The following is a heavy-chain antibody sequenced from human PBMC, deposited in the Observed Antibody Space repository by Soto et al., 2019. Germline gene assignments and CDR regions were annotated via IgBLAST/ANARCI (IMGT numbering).Heavy chain of an antibody. Sequence: QVQLVQSGAELKKPGSSVKVSCEASGGTFNSHTIIAWVRQAPGQGPEWMGRIIPTLDIVDYAQKFQDGVTINADRPTNAAFMELRSLVSEGTAVYYCARDERGYNYVSDYGLDVWGQGTMVTVS. CDR2: IIPTLDIV. J-gene: IGHJ6*02. CDR3: ARDERGYNYVSDYGLDV. V-gene: IGHV1-69*08. CDR1: GGTFNSHT. D-gene: IGHD5-18*01.